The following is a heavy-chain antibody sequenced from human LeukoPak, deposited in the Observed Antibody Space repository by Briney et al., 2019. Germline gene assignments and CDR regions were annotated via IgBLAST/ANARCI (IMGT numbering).Heavy chain of an antibody. CDR1: GGSISSGGYY. CDR2: IYHSGST. Sequence: SSETLSLTCTVSGGSISSGGYYWRWIRQPPGKGLEWIGYIYHSGSTYYNPSLKSRVTISVDTSKNQFSLKLSSVTAADTAVYYCASLLLPAYYFDYWGQGTLVTVSS. J-gene: IGHJ4*02. V-gene: IGHV4-30-2*05. CDR3: ASLLLPAYYFDY. D-gene: IGHD3-22*01.